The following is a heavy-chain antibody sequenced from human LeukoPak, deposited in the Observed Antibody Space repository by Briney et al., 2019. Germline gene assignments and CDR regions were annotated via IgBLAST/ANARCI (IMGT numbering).Heavy chain of an antibody. CDR3: ARRYSSSSIAL. D-gene: IGHD6-6*01. Sequence: GESLKISCKGSGYSFTNHWIGWVRQMPGKGLELMGIIYPGDSDTRYSPSFQGQVTISVDKSISTAYLQWSSLKASDTAMYYCARRYSSSSIALWGLGTLVTVSS. CDR2: IYPGDSDT. J-gene: IGHJ4*02. V-gene: IGHV5-51*01. CDR1: GYSFTNHW.